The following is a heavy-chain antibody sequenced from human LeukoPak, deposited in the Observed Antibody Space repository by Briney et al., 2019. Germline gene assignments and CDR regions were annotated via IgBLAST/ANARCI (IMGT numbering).Heavy chain of an antibody. J-gene: IGHJ3*02. V-gene: IGHV3-7*01. CDR1: GFTFSSYW. D-gene: IGHD1-26*01. CDR3: ARDFRFASNYFGIVGATAPFDI. CDR2: IKQDGSEK. Sequence: QTGGSLRLSCAASGFTFSSYWMSWVRQAPGKGLEWVANIKQDGSEKYYVDSVKGRFTISRDNAKNSLYLQMNSLRAEDTAVYYCARDFRFASNYFGIVGATAPFDIWGQGTMVTVSS.